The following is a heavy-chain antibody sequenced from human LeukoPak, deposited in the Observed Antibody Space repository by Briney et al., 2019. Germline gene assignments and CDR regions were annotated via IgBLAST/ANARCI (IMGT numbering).Heavy chain of an antibody. Sequence: GRSLRLSCAPSGFTFSSYGMHWVRQAPGKGLEWVAVISYDESNKYYADSVKGRFTISRDNAKNSLYLQMNSLRAEDTAVYYCARETLTYFYDSGSRHWGQGTLVTVSS. CDR1: GFTFSSYG. J-gene: IGHJ4*02. D-gene: IGHD3-10*01. V-gene: IGHV3-30*03. CDR3: ARETLTYFYDSGSRH. CDR2: ISYDESNK.